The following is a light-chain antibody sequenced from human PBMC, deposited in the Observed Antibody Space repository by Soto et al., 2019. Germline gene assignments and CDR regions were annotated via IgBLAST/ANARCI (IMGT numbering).Light chain of an antibody. CDR2: EVN. CDR1: SSDVGLYNL. CDR3: CSYVGSSILM. Sequence: QSALTQPASMSGSPGQSITISCTGTSSDVGLYNLVSWYQHLPGKAPKLIIYEVNERPSGISARFSGSKSGNTASLTISGLRDEDEADYYCCSYVGSSILMFGGGTKLTVL. J-gene: IGLJ3*02. V-gene: IGLV2-23*02.